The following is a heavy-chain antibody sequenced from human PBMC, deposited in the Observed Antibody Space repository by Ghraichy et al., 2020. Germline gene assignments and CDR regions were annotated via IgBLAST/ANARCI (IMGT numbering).Heavy chain of an antibody. V-gene: IGHV3-7*01. Sequence: GALKLSCEASGFTFSSYWMNWVRQAPGKGLEWVANIKQDGGEKYYVDSVNGRFTISRDNAKNSLYLQMNSLRAEDTAVYYCAREKEPGGAAAGTGYWGQGTLVTVSS. CDR1: GFTFSSYW. D-gene: IGHD6-13*01. CDR3: AREKEPGGAAAGTGY. J-gene: IGHJ4*02. CDR2: IKQDGGEK.